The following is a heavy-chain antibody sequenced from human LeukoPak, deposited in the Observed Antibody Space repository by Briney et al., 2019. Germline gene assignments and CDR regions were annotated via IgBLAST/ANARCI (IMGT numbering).Heavy chain of an antibody. V-gene: IGHV4-38-2*02. CDR3: VRLRGNSWLDS. CDR1: GYSISSGYY. D-gene: IGHD3-10*01. Sequence: SETLSLTCTVSGYSISSGYYWGWIRQPPGKGLEWIGSIYYSGSTYYNPSLKSRVTISVDTSKNHLSLQLNSVTPEDTAVYYCVRLRGNSWLDSWGQGTLVTVSS. J-gene: IGHJ5*01. CDR2: IYYSGST.